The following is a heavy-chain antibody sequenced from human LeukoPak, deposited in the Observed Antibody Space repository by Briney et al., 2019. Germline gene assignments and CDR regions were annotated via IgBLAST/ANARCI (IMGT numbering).Heavy chain of an antibody. D-gene: IGHD3-10*01. CDR3: AKVFLWFGELSFYFDY. CDR1: GFTFSSYA. Sequence: GGSLRLSCAASGFTFSSYAMSWVRQAPGKGLEWVSAISGSGGSTYYADSVRGRFTISGDNSKNTLYLQMNSLRAEDTAVYYCAKVFLWFGELSFYFDYWGQGTLVTVSS. J-gene: IGHJ4*02. V-gene: IGHV3-23*01. CDR2: ISGSGGST.